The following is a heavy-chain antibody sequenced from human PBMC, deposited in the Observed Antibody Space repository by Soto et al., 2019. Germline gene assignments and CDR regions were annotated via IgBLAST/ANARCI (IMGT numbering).Heavy chain of an antibody. CDR3: ARLGVNYYDSSGPFDY. Sequence: SVKVSCKASGGTFSSYAISWVRQAPGQGLEWMGGIIPIFGTANYAQKFQGRVTVTADKSTSTAYMELSSLRSEDTAVYYCARLGVNYYDSSGPFDYWGQGTLVTVSS. V-gene: IGHV1-69*06. D-gene: IGHD3-22*01. CDR2: IIPIFGTA. J-gene: IGHJ4*02. CDR1: GGTFSSYA.